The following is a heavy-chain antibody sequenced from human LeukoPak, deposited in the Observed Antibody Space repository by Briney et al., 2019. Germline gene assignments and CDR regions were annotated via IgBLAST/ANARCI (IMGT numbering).Heavy chain of an antibody. D-gene: IGHD6-6*01. J-gene: IGHJ6*03. CDR1: GGSISSSSYY. V-gene: IGHV4-39*07. CDR2: IYYSGST. CDR3: ARGPYSSSSMYRMDV. Sequence: PETLSLTCTVSGGSISSSSYYWGWIRQPPGKGLKWIGSIYYSGSTYYNPSLKSRVTISVDTSKNQFSLKLSSVTAADTAVYYCARGPYSSSSMYRMDVWGKGTTVTVSS.